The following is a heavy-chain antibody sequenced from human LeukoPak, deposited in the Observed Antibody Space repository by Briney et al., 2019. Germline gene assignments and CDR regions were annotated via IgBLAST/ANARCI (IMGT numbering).Heavy chain of an antibody. D-gene: IGHD7-27*01. V-gene: IGHV1-46*01. CDR3: ARAGEILGIAYYYYYYMDV. J-gene: IGHJ6*03. Sequence: GASVKVSCKASGYTFTSYYMHWVRQAPEQGLEWMGIINPSGGSTSYAQKFQGRVTMTRDMSTSTVYMELSSLRSEDTAVYYCARAGEILGIAYYYYYYMDVWGKGTTVTVSS. CDR1: GYTFTSYY. CDR2: INPSGGST.